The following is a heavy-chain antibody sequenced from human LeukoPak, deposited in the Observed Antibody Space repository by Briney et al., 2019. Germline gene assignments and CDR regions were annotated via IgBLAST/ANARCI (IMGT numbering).Heavy chain of an antibody. CDR3: ARDLTIQLWLRYYYYGMDV. D-gene: IGHD5-18*01. Sequence: GRSLRLSCAASGFTFSSYSMNWVCQAPGKGLEWVSSISSSSSYIYYADSVKGRFTISRDNAKNSLYLQMNSLRAEDTAVYYCARDLTIQLWLRYYYYGMDVWGQGTTVTVSS. J-gene: IGHJ6*02. CDR2: ISSSSSYI. CDR1: GFTFSSYS. V-gene: IGHV3-21*01.